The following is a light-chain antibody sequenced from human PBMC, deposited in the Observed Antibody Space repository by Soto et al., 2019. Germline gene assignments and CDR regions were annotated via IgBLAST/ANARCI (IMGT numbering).Light chain of an antibody. CDR3: SSYTTSNTRQIV. J-gene: IGLJ1*01. Sequence: QSVLTQPASLCGSPGQSITISCTGTSSDVGGYNYVSWYQQHPGKAPKFMIYDVSNRPSGVSNRFSGSKSGNTASLTISGLQAEDEADYYCSSYTTSNTRQIVFGTGTKVTVL. CDR1: SSDVGGYNY. V-gene: IGLV2-14*01. CDR2: DVS.